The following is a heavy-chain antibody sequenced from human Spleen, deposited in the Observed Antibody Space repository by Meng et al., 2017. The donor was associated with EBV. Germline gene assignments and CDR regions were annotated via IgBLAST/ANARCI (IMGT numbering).Heavy chain of an antibody. J-gene: IGHJ4*02. CDR1: GGPFRNYA. CDR3: ASESGRGYTPDY. Sequence: VRSLACVKEPGSPGKSSLKTSGGPFRNYAISLVHQAPGQGLEWLGGFLPTLGAPNYAQKFHGRVSITADESTSTHYMDLSSLRSEDTAVYYCASESGRGYTPDYWGQGTLVTVSS. V-gene: IGHV1-69*01. CDR2: FLPTLGAP. D-gene: IGHD3-10*01.